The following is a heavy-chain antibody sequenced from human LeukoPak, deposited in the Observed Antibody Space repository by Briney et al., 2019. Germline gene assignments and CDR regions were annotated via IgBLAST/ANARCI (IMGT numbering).Heavy chain of an antibody. Sequence: GRSLRLSCAASGFTFSSYAMHWVRQAPGKGLEWVAVISYDGSNKYYADSVKGRFTISRDNSKNTLYLQMNSLRAEDTAVYYCAKVRITIFGVVPDAFDIWGQGTMVTVSS. V-gene: IGHV3-30-3*01. J-gene: IGHJ3*02. CDR3: AKVRITIFGVVPDAFDI. D-gene: IGHD3-3*01. CDR2: ISYDGSNK. CDR1: GFTFSSYA.